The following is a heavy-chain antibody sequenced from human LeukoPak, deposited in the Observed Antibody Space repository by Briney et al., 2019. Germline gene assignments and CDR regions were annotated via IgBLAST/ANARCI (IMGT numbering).Heavy chain of an antibody. J-gene: IGHJ5*02. CDR3: AKAVRVRGSVGAPNWFDP. CDR1: GFTFDDYA. V-gene: IGHV3-9*01. D-gene: IGHD3-10*01. Sequence: GGSLRLSCAASGFTFDDYAMHWVRQAPGKGLEWVSGISWNSGSIGYADSVKGRFTISRDNAKNSLYLRMNSLRAEDTALYYCAKAVRVRGSVGAPNWFDPWGQGTLVTVSS. CDR2: ISWNSGSI.